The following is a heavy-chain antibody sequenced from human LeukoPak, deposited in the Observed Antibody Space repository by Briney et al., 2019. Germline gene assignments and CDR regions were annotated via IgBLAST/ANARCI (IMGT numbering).Heavy chain of an antibody. CDR2: SYSSGST. CDR1: GGSISSGSYY. V-gene: IGHV4-61*02. CDR3: ARNFGPSGFDP. Sequence: PSETLSLTCTVSGGSISSGSYYWSWIRQPAGKGLEWIGRSYSSGSTNYNPSLKGRVTISVDTSKDQFSLKLSSVTAADTAVYYCARNFGPSGFDPWGQGTLVTVSS. J-gene: IGHJ5*02. D-gene: IGHD3-10*01.